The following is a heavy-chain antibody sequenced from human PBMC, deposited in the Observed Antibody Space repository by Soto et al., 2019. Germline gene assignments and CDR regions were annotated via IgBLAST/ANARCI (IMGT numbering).Heavy chain of an antibody. CDR2: IYYSGST. CDR3: ARDSNWAARRWGWFDP. V-gene: IGHV4-30-4*01. Sequence: QVQLQESGPGLVKPSQTLSLTCTVSGGSISSGDYYWSWIRRPPGKGLEWIGYIYYSGSTYYNPSLKSRVTISVDTSKNQFSLKLSSVTAADTAVYYCARDSNWAARRWGWFDPWGQGTLVTVSS. D-gene: IGHD6-6*01. J-gene: IGHJ5*02. CDR1: GGSISSGDYY.